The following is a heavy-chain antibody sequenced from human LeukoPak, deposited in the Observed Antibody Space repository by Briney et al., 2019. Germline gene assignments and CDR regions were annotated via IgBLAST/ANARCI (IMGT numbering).Heavy chain of an antibody. D-gene: IGHD3-10*01. V-gene: IGHV1-69*13. J-gene: IGHJ4*02. CDR1: GGTFSTYT. CDR3: ARGDVGGFGEYFVY. Sequence: SVKVSCKASGGTFSTYTIHWVRQAPGQGLEWMGGIIPIFDSANYAQKFQGRVTISADESTSTAYMDLSSLSSEDTAVYYCARGDVGGFGEYFVYWGQGTLVTVPS. CDR2: IIPIFDSA.